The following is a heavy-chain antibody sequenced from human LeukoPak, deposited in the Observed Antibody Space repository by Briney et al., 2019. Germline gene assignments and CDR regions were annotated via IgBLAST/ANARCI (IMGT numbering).Heavy chain of an antibody. CDR2: IYYSGST. Sequence: PSQTLSLTCTVSGGSISSGDYYWRWIRQPPGKGLEWIGYIYYSGSTYYNPSLKSRVTISVDTSKNQFSLELSSVTAADTAAYYCARHFWQVAVAFDYWGQGTLVTVSS. D-gene: IGHD6-19*01. V-gene: IGHV4-30-4*01. J-gene: IGHJ4*02. CDR3: ARHFWQVAVAFDY. CDR1: GGSISSGDYY.